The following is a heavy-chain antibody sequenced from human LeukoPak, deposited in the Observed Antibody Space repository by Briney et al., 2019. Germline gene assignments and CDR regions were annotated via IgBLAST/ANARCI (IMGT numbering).Heavy chain of an antibody. Sequence: GGSLRLSCAASGFTFSTNAMSWVRQAPGKGLEWFSSISASGGSTHYEDSVKGRFTISRDNSKNTLYLQMNSLRAEDTALYYCAQLVGGGDYWGQGILVTVSS. CDR2: ISASGGST. J-gene: IGHJ4*02. CDR1: GFTFSTNA. V-gene: IGHV3-23*01. CDR3: AQLVGGGDY.